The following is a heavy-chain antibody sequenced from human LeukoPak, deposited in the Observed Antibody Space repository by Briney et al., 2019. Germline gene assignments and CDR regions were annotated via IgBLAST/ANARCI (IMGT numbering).Heavy chain of an antibody. CDR2: IKQDGSEK. Sequence: GGSLRLSCAASGFTFSSYWMSWVRQAPGKGLEWVANIKQDGSEKYYVDSVKGRFTISRDNAKNSLYLQMNSLRAEDTAVYYCARAPAFGEYQLLPYYFDYWGQGTLVTVSS. V-gene: IGHV3-7*04. CDR3: ARAPAFGEYQLLPYYFDY. CDR1: GFTFSSYW. J-gene: IGHJ4*02. D-gene: IGHD2-2*01.